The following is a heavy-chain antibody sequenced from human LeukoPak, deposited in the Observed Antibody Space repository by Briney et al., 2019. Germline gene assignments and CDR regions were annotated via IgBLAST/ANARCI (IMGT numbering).Heavy chain of an antibody. CDR3: ARHFTIFGVVQFFDY. CDR2: INHSGST. J-gene: IGHJ4*02. V-gene: IGHV4-39*01. Sequence: PSETLSLTCTVSGGSISSSSYYWSWIRQPPGKGLEWIGEINHSGSTNYNPSLKSRVTISVDTSKNQFSLKLSSVTAADTAVYYCARHFTIFGVVQFFDYWGQGTLVTVSS. CDR1: GGSISSSSYY. D-gene: IGHD3-3*01.